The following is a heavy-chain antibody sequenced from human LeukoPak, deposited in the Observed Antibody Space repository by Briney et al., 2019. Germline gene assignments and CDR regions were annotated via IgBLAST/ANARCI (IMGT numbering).Heavy chain of an antibody. D-gene: IGHD5-12*01. CDR2: IYYSGST. V-gene: IGHV4-59*08. CDR1: GGFISSYY. CDR3: ARGDIADVFDI. Sequence: SETLSLTCTVSGGFISSYYWSWIRQPPGKGLEWIGYIYYSGSTNYNPSLKSRVTISVDTSKNQFSLKLSSVTAADTAVYYCARGDIADVFDIGAKGKRVPVSS. J-gene: IGHJ3*02.